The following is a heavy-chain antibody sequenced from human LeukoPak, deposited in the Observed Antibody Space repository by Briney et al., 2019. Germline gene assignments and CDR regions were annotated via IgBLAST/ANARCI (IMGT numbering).Heavy chain of an antibody. J-gene: IGHJ4*02. CDR2: IYYSGST. D-gene: IGHD5-24*01. CDR3: ARGDGYYIDY. Sequence: PSETLSLTCSVSGGSISSGGFYWSWIRQHPEKGLEWIGNIYYSGSTYYNPSLKSRVTISVDTSMNQFSLKLSSVTAADTAVYYCARGDGYYIDYWGQGALVTVSS. CDR1: GGSISSGGFY. V-gene: IGHV4-31*03.